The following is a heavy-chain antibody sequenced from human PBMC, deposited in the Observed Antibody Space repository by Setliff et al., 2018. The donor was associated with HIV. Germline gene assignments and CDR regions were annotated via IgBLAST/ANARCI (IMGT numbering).Heavy chain of an antibody. J-gene: IGHJ3*01. D-gene: IGHD3-22*01. CDR2: VHHSGST. V-gene: IGHV4-39*01. CDR3: ARQGAGYYYDSSEYYTGNGFDF. CDR1: GDSISSGTYY. Sequence: SETLSLTCTVSGDSISSGTYYWAWIRQPPGKGLEWIGGVHHSGSTHYNPSLRSRVTISPQTSKNQFSLELTSVTAADTAVYYCARQGAGYYYDSSEYYTGNGFDFWGQGTLVTVSS.